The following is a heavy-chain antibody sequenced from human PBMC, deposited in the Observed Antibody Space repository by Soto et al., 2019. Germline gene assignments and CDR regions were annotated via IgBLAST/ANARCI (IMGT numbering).Heavy chain of an antibody. Sequence: QVQLVQSGAEVKRPGSSVKVSCKASGDTFNFYSINWVRQAPGLGLEWMGRVNPIVSMSNYAQKFQGRVTMTADKSTITAYMELSRLRSEDTGIYYCASSYGSGYRAFDYWGQRALVTVSS. J-gene: IGHJ4*02. V-gene: IGHV1-69*02. CDR3: ASSYGSGYRAFDY. CDR2: VNPIVSMS. CDR1: GDTFNFYS. D-gene: IGHD3-10*01.